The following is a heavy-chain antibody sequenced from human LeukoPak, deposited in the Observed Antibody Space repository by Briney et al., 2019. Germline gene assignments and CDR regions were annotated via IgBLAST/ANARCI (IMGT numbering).Heavy chain of an antibody. CDR3: ARGVILTDPDAFDI. Sequence: ASVKVSCKASGYTFTGYYMHWVRQAPGQGLGWMGWINPNSGGTNYAQEFQGRVTMTRDTSISTAYMELSRLRSDDTAVYYCARGVILTDPDAFDIWGQGTMVTVSS. V-gene: IGHV1-2*02. D-gene: IGHD3-9*01. J-gene: IGHJ3*02. CDR2: INPNSGGT. CDR1: GYTFTGYY.